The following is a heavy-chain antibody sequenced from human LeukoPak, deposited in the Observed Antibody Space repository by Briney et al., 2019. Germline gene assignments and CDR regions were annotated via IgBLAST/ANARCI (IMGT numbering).Heavy chain of an antibody. J-gene: IGHJ4*02. CDR2: ISGSGGST. D-gene: IGHD5-12*01. V-gene: IGHV3-23*01. CDR3: ATGEMANVYDY. Sequence: GRSLRLSCAASGFTFSSYAMSWVRQAPGKGLEWVSAISGSGGSTYYADSVKGRFTISRDNSKNTLYLQMNSLRAEDTAVYYCATGEMANVYDYWGQGTLVTVSS. CDR1: GFTFSSYA.